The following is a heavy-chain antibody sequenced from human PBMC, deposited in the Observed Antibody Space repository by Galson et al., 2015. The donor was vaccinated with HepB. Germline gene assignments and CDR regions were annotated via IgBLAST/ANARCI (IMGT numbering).Heavy chain of an antibody. CDR2: ISSSSNYI. J-gene: IGHJ3*02. CDR3: ARLGPRGVNAFDI. CDR1: GFTFSSYS. D-gene: IGHD3-3*01. Sequence: SLRLSCAASGFTFSSYSMNWVRQAPGKGLEWVSSISSSSNYIYYADSVKGRFTISRDNAKNSLYLQMNSLRAEDTAVYYCARLGPRGVNAFDIWGLGTMVTVSS. V-gene: IGHV3-21*01.